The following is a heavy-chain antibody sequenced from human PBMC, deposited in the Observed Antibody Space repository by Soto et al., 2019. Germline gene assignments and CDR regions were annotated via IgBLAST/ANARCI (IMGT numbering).Heavy chain of an antibody. CDR3: ARGRQAPGYSSGWYKGRWFDP. CDR1: GGSFSGYY. J-gene: IGHJ5*02. V-gene: IGHV4-34*01. Sequence: SETLSLTCAVYGGSFSGYYWSWIRQPPGKGLEWIGEINHSGSTNYNPSLKSRATISVDTSKNQFSLKLSSVTAADTAVYYCARGRQAPGYSSGWYKGRWFDPWGQGTLVTVSS. D-gene: IGHD6-19*01. CDR2: INHSGST.